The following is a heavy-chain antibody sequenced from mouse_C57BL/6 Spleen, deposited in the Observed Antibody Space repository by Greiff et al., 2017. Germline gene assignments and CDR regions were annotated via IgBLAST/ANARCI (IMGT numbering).Heavy chain of an antibody. CDR1: GYTFTSYW. J-gene: IGHJ1*03. V-gene: IGHV1-52*01. CDR3: TLRRTPDWYFDV. D-gene: IGHD2-12*01. CDR2: IDPSDSET. Sequence: QVQLQQSGAELVRPGSSVKLSCKASGYTFTSYWMHWVKQRPIQGLEWIGNIDPSDSETHYNQKFKGKSTLTVDKSSSTAYMQLSSLTSEDSAVYYCTLRRTPDWYFDVWGTGTTVTVSS.